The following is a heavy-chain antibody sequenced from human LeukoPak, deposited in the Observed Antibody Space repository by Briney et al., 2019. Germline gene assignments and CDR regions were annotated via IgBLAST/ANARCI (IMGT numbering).Heavy chain of an antibody. Sequence: GRSLRLSCAPSGFTFSSYGMHWVRQAPGKGLEWVAVISYDGSNKYYADSVKGRFTISRDNSKNTLYLQMNSLRAEDTAVYYCAKMASGSYYFDYWGQGTLVTVSS. CDR1: GFTFSSYG. CDR2: ISYDGSNK. J-gene: IGHJ4*02. CDR3: AKMASGSYYFDY. D-gene: IGHD1-26*01. V-gene: IGHV3-30*18.